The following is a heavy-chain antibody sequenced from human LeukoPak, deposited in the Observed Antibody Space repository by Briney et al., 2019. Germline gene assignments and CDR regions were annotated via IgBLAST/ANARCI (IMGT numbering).Heavy chain of an antibody. J-gene: IGHJ3*02. CDR2: IYYSGST. CDR3: ARTSNDLVLLWFGESSRDAFDI. V-gene: IGHV4-39*01. D-gene: IGHD3-10*01. CDR1: GGSISSSSYY. Sequence: PSETLSLTCTVSGGSISSSSYYWGWIRQPPGKGLEWIGSIYYSGSTYYNPSLKSRVTISVDTSKNQFSLKLSSVTAADTAVYYCARTSNDLVLLWFGESSRDAFDIWGQGTMVTVSS.